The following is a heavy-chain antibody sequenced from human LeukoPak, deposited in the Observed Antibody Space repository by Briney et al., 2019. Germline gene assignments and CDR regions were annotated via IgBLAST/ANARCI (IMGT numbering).Heavy chain of an antibody. Sequence: GESLKISCKGSGYSFTIYWSAWVRQMPGKGLEWMGIIYPGDSDTRYSPSFQGQVTISADKSISTAYLQWSSLKASDTAMYYCARTAYSRYAVDYWGQGTLVTVSS. CDR2: IYPGDSDT. CDR3: ARTAYSRYAVDY. D-gene: IGHD5-12*01. CDR1: GYSFTIYW. J-gene: IGHJ4*02. V-gene: IGHV5-51*01.